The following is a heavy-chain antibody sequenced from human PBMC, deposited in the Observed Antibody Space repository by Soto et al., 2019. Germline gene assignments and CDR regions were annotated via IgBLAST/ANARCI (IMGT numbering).Heavy chain of an antibody. Sequence: SVKVSCKASGYTFTSYDINWLRQATGQGLEWMGWMNPIFATTTYAQKFQGRVTITADESTSTAYMELSSLRSEDTAVYYCARAPPTCTGGSCYKGSQYYYYAMDVWGQGTTVTVSS. CDR3: ARAPPTCTGGSCYKGSQYYYYAMDV. CDR2: MNPIFATT. V-gene: IGHV1-69*13. CDR1: GYTFTSYD. D-gene: IGHD2-15*01. J-gene: IGHJ6*02.